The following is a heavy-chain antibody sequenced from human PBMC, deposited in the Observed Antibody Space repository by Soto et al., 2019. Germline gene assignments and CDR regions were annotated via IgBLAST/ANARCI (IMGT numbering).Heavy chain of an antibody. CDR2: INHSGIT. CDR1: GGSFSGYY. D-gene: IGHD2-21*02. V-gene: IGHV4-34*01. CDR3: ARGPLAYCGGDCYSGAFDI. J-gene: IGHJ3*02. Sequence: SETLSLTCAVYGGSFSGYYWSWIRQPPGKGLEWIGEINHSGITNYNPSLKSRVTISVDTSKNQFSLKLSSVTAADTAVYYCARGPLAYCGGDCYSGAFDIWGQGTTVT.